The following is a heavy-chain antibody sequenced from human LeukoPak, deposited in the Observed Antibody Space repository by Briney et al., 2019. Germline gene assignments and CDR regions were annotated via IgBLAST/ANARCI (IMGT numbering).Heavy chain of an antibody. CDR1: GFTLSNYW. Sequence: GGSLRLSCEASGFTLSNYWVYWVRQAPGKGLVWVSRITSDGSSNYADSVKGRFTISRDSAKNTLYLQMNSLRAEDTAVYYCVRGVYASGSSPWGQGTLVTVSS. J-gene: IGHJ5*02. CDR3: VRGVYASGSSP. V-gene: IGHV3-74*01. CDR2: ITSDGSSN. D-gene: IGHD3-10*01.